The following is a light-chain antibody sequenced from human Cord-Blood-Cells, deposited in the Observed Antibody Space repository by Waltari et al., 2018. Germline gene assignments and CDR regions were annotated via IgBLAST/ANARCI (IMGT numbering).Light chain of an antibody. Sequence: QSALTQPAPVSGSPGQSITISCTGTSSDVGSYNLVSWYPQHPGKAPKLMIYEGSKRPSGVSTRFSGSKSGNTASLTISGLQAEDEADYYCCSYAGSSTLFGGGTKLTVL. V-gene: IGLV2-23*01. J-gene: IGLJ2*01. CDR1: SSDVGSYNL. CDR2: EGS. CDR3: CSYAGSSTL.